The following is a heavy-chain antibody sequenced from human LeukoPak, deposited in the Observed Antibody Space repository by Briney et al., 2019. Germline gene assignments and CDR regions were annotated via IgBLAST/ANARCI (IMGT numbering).Heavy chain of an antibody. V-gene: IGHV3-43*02. CDR3: ARESGKFDY. Sequence: GGSLRLSCVASGLPVADFAMHWVRQAPGKGLEWVSLISGDGVSTFYADSVKGRFSISRDNSKNSLSLEMNSLRTEDTAMYYCARESGKFDYWGQGTLVAVSS. CDR1: GLPVADFA. CDR2: ISGDGVST. J-gene: IGHJ4*02.